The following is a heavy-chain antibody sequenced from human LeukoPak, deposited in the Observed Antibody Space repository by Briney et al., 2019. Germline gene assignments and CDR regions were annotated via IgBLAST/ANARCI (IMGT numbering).Heavy chain of an antibody. D-gene: IGHD3-9*01. CDR3: ATGYGSGWFDA. J-gene: IGHJ5*02. CDR2: IDYSGKT. CDR1: GVSISGGGY. V-gene: IGHV4-31*03. Sequence: SQTLSLTCSVSGVSISGGGYWGWIRQHPGKDLEWIGYIDYSGKTYYKPSHQSRVIISADTSQNQFSLKVSSVTAADTAVYYCATGYGSGWFDAWGQGAVVTVSS.